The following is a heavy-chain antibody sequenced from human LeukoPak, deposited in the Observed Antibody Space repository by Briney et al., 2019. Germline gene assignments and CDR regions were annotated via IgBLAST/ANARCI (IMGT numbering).Heavy chain of an antibody. V-gene: IGHV3-30*14. CDR3: AASSWYVPFDY. Sequence: PGRSLRLSCAASGFTFSSYAMHWVRQAPGKGLEWVAVISYDGSNKYYADSVKGRFTISRDNSKNTVFLQMNSLRAEDTAVYYCAASSWYVPFDYWGQGTLVTVSS. J-gene: IGHJ4*02. D-gene: IGHD6-13*01. CDR2: ISYDGSNK. CDR1: GFTFSSYA.